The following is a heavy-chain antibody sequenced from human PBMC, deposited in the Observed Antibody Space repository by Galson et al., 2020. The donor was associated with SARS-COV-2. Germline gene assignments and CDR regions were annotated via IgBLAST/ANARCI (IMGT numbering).Heavy chain of an antibody. V-gene: IGHV3-7*03. D-gene: IGHD2-15*01. Sequence: GESLKISCEASGFGFSYYWMSWVRQAPGRGLEWVANIKHDRSEKYYVDSVKGRFTISRDNPKNSLYLQMNNLRVEDTAVYHCARVDCSGGSCYPGNYWGQGTLVTVSS. J-gene: IGHJ4*02. CDR2: IKHDRSEK. CDR1: GFGFSYYW. CDR3: ARVDCSGGSCYPGNY.